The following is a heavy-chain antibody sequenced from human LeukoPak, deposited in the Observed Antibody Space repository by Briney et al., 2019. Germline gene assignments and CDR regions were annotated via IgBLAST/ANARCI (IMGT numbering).Heavy chain of an antibody. Sequence: ASVKVSCKASGYTFTSYDINWVRQATGQGLEWMGWMNPNSGNTGYAQKFQGRVTMTRNTSISTAYMELSSLRSEDTAVYYCARKFLGSRGYYFDYWGQGTLVTVSS. D-gene: IGHD3-10*01. CDR3: ARKFLGSRGYYFDY. V-gene: IGHV1-8*01. CDR1: GYTFTSYD. J-gene: IGHJ4*02. CDR2: MNPNSGNT.